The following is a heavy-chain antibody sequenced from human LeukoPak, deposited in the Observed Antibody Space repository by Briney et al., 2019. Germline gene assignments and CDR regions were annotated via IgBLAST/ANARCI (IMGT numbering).Heavy chain of an antibody. Sequence: PSETLSLTCTVSGGSISSSSYYWGWIRQPPGKGLEWIGSIYYSGSTYYNPSLKSRVTISVDTSKNQFSLKLSSVTAADTAVYYCARVDTAMAHWGQGTLVTVSS. CDR3: ARVDTAMAH. CDR2: IYYSGST. D-gene: IGHD5-18*01. J-gene: IGHJ4*02. CDR1: GGSISSSSYY. V-gene: IGHV4-39*07.